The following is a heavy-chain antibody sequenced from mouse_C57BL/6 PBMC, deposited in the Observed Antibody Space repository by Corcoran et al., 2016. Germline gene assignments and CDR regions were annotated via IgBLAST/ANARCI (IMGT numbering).Heavy chain of an antibody. V-gene: IGHV1-84*01. Sequence: QIQLQQSGPELVKPGASVKISCKASGYTFTDYYINWVKQRPGQGLEWIGWIYPGSGNTKYNEKFKGKATLTVDTSSSTAYMQLSSLTSEDSAVYFCARSRSLPSDLFWYFDVWGTGTTVTVSS. CDR3: ARSRSLPSDLFWYFDV. D-gene: IGHD6-1*01. CDR2: IYPGSGNT. CDR1: GYTFTDYY. J-gene: IGHJ1*03.